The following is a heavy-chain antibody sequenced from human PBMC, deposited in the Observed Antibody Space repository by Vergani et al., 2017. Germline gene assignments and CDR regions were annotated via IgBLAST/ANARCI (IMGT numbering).Heavy chain of an antibody. D-gene: IGHD1-26*01. Sequence: EVQLVESGGGLVQPGGSLRLSCAASGFTFSSYWMSWVRQAPGKGLEGVANIKQDGSEKYYVDSVKGRFTISRDNAKNSLYLQMNSLRAEDTAVYYCAREPSGAAEYFQHWGQGTLVTVSS. CDR2: IKQDGSEK. CDR1: GFTFSSYW. CDR3: AREPSGAAEYFQH. J-gene: IGHJ1*01. V-gene: IGHV3-7*01.